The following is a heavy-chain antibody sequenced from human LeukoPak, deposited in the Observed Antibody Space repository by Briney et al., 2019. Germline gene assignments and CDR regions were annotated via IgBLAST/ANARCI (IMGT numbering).Heavy chain of an antibody. CDR3: ARVVLMVYAN. V-gene: IGHV1-69*13. Sequence: GASVNVSCKASGGTFSSYAISWVRQAPGQGLEWMGGIIPIFGTANYAQKFQGRVTITADESTSTAYMELSSLRSEDTAVYYCARVVLMVYANWGQGTLVTVSS. CDR2: IIPIFGTA. J-gene: IGHJ4*02. D-gene: IGHD2-8*01. CDR1: GGTFSSYA.